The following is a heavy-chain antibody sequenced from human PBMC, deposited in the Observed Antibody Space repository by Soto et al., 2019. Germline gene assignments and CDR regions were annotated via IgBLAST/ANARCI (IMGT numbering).Heavy chain of an antibody. Sequence: GGSLRLSCAASGFNLSAHDMHWVRQVKGKGLEWVSALGVAGNTFESASVKGRFTISRENAKNFRYLQMKSLRAGDTAVYFCARGADFWSGSRYYHYAYDLGVWGHGTTVTVSS. D-gene: IGHD3-3*01. J-gene: IGHJ6*02. CDR3: ARGADFWSGSRYYHYAYDLGV. V-gene: IGHV3-13*01. CDR1: GFNLSAHD. CDR2: LGVAGNT.